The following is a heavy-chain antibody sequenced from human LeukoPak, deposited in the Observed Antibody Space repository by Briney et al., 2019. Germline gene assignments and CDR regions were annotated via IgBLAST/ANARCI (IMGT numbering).Heavy chain of an antibody. V-gene: IGHV3-7*01. CDR3: SRDLGTGRPHDF. D-gene: IGHD3/OR15-3a*01. J-gene: IGHJ4*02. CDR1: GFTFSSYW. Sequence: GGSLRLSCAASGFTFSSYWMTWVRQAPGKGLEWVANLNQYGNDKYYADSVRGRFTISRDNARDSLYLQMNSLRAEDTALYYCSRDLGTGRPHDFWGQGTLVTVSS. CDR2: LNQYGNDK.